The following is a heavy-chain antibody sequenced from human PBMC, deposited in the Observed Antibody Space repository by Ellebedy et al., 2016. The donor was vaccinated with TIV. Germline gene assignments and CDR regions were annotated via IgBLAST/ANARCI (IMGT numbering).Heavy chain of an antibody. CDR2: IRSQADAGTT. V-gene: IGHV3-15*01. CDR3: TRAHCGGDCPGYNWFDP. Sequence: ETLSLTCTVSGGSISNYYWSWIRQSPGKGLEWVGRIRSQADAGTTDYAAPVKGRFTISRDDSKNTVFLQMDSLRAEDTAVYFCTRAHCGGDCPGYNWFDPWGQGILVTVSS. CDR1: GGSISNYY. D-gene: IGHD2-21*02. J-gene: IGHJ5*02.